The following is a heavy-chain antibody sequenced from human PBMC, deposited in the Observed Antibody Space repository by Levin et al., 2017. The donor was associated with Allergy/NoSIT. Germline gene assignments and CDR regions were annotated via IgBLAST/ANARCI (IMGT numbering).Heavy chain of an antibody. CDR1: GGSISSSSYY. D-gene: IGHD3-22*01. Sequence: SETLSLTCTVSGGSISSSSYYWGWIRQPPGTGLEWIGSIYYSGSTYYNPSLKSRVTISVDTSKNQFSLKLSSVTAADTAVYYCARLSARYYYDSSGYYPPLYWGQGTLVTVSS. J-gene: IGHJ4*02. CDR2: IYYSGST. V-gene: IGHV4-39*01. CDR3: ARLSARYYYDSSGYYPPLY.